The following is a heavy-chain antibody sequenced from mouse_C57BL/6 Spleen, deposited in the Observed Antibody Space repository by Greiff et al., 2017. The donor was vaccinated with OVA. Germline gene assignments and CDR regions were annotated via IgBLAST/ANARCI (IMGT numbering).Heavy chain of an antibody. CDR2: IYPGSGNT. D-gene: IGHD1-1*01. J-gene: IGHJ3*01. Sequence: QVQLQQSGPELVKPGASVKISCKASGYSFTSYYIHWVKQRPGQGLAWIGWIYPGSGNTKYNEKFKGKATLTADTSSSTAYMQLSSLTSEDSAVYYCAREGNYGSSPWFAYWGQGTLVTVSA. V-gene: IGHV1-66*01. CDR3: AREGNYGSSPWFAY. CDR1: GYSFTSYY.